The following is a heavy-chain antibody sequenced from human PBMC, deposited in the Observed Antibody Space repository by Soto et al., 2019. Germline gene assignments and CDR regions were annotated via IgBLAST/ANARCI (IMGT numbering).Heavy chain of an antibody. D-gene: IGHD6-19*01. CDR2: ISSSSSTI. CDR3: ASRSSGWYFDY. V-gene: IGHV3-48*01. CDR1: GFTFSSYS. J-gene: IGHJ4*02. Sequence: GGSLRLSCAASGFTFSSYSMNWVRQAPGKGLEWVSYISSSSSTIYYADSVKGRFTISRDNAKNSLYLQMNSLRAEDTAVYYCASRSSGWYFDYWGQGTLVTVSS.